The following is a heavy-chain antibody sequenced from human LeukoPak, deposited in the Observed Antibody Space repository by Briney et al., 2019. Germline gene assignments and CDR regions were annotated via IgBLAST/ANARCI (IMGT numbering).Heavy chain of an antibody. D-gene: IGHD3-16*01. V-gene: IGHV3-23*01. CDR1: GFTFNDYA. Sequence: GGSLRLSCAASGFTFNDYAMSWVRQAPGKGLEWVSGIGASGGAYYADSVRGRFTISRDNSKNTLLLQMNSLRTEDTAVYYCAKVPHSWGLFDSWGQGTLVTVSS. J-gene: IGHJ4*02. CDR3: AKVPHSWGLFDS. CDR2: IGASGGA.